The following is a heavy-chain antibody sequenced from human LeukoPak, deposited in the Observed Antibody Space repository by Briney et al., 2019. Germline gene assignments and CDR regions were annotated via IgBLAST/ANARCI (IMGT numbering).Heavy chain of an antibody. CDR1: GGSISSNSYY. V-gene: IGHV4-61*02. D-gene: IGHD6-6*01. CDR2: IYTSGST. Sequence: PSQTLSLTCIVSGGSISSNSYYWSWIRQPAGKGLEWIGRIYTSGSTDYNPSLKSRVTISVDTSKNQFSLKLSSVTAADTAVYYCARDTEYSSSSDYYYYYMDVWGKGTTVTVSS. CDR3: ARDTEYSSSSDYYYYYMDV. J-gene: IGHJ6*03.